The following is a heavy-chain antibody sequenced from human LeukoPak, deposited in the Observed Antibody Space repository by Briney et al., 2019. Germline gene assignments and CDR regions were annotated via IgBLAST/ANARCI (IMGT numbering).Heavy chain of an antibody. D-gene: IGHD6-13*01. Sequence: GGSLRLSCAASGFTFNNYAMSWVRQAPGKGLEWVSTISGSGGRTYYPDSVKGRFTISRDNSKNTLYLQMNSLRAEDTAIYYCAKDFEGYSSSWYYFDYWGQGTLVAVSS. CDR2: ISGSGGRT. CDR3: AKDFEGYSSSWYYFDY. J-gene: IGHJ4*02. CDR1: GFTFNNYA. V-gene: IGHV3-23*01.